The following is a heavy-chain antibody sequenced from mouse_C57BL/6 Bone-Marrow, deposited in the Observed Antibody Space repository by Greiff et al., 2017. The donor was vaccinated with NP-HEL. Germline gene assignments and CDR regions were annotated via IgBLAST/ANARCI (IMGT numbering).Heavy chain of an antibody. Sequence: QVHVKQSGAELVKPGASVKISCKASGYAFSSYWMNWVKQRPGKGLEWIGQIYPGDGDTNYNGKFKGKATLTADRSSSTAYMQLSSLTSEDSAVYFCAREILIYYYGSSYLYYWGQGTTLTVSS. D-gene: IGHD1-1*01. CDR1: GYAFSSYW. V-gene: IGHV1-80*01. CDR2: IYPGDGDT. CDR3: AREILIYYYGSSYLYY. J-gene: IGHJ2*01.